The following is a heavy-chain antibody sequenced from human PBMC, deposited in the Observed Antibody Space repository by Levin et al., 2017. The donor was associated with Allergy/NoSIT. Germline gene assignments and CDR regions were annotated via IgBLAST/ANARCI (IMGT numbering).Heavy chain of an antibody. J-gene: IGHJ4*02. Sequence: GGSLRLSCAASGFTFSDYYMSWIRQAPGKGLEWVSYISSSGSTIYYADSVKGRFTISRDNAKNSLYLQMNSLRAEDTAVYYCAREDYYYDSSGYYSPFYYFDYWGQGTLVTVSS. CDR2: ISSSGSTI. V-gene: IGHV3-11*01. CDR1: GFTFSDYY. CDR3: AREDYYYDSSGYYSPFYYFDY. D-gene: IGHD3-22*01.